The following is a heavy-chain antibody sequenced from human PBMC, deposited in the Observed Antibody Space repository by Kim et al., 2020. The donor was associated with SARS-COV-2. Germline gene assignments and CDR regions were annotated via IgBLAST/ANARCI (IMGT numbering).Heavy chain of an antibody. D-gene: IGHD1-26*01. Sequence: ASVKVSCKASGYTFTGYYIHWVRQAPGQGLEWMGRINPNSGGTNYAQKFKGRVTMTRDLSITTVFMEVSRLRSDDTAVYYCARRENDYWGQGTLVTVSS. CDR2: INPNSGGT. J-gene: IGHJ4*02. CDR1: GYTFTGYY. CDR3: ARRENDY. V-gene: IGHV1-2*06.